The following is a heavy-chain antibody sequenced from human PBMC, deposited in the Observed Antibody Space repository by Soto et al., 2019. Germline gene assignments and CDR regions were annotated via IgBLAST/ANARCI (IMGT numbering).Heavy chain of an antibody. CDR1: SGSISSSSFY. V-gene: IGHV4-39*02. Sequence: SETLSLTCTVSSGSISSSSFYWGWIRQPPGKGLEWIGSIYYTGSTYYNPSLKSRVTISIDGSKNHFSLKLSSVTAADTAVYYCARLFPYNYYYGMDVWGQGTTVTVSS. D-gene: IGHD3-10*02. J-gene: IGHJ6*02. CDR3: ARLFPYNYYYGMDV. CDR2: IYYTGST.